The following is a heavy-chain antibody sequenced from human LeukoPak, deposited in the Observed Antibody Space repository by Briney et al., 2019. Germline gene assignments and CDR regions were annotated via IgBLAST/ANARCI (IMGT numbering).Heavy chain of an antibody. CDR3: ALPAYCGGDCSPPDAFDI. V-gene: IGHV3-7*01. D-gene: IGHD2-21*02. CDR1: RFTFSRYW. CDR2: IKEDGSEE. Sequence: SGGSLRLSCVDSRFTFSRYWMSWVRQAPGKGLEWVANIKEDGSEEYYVDSVTGRFTISRDSAKNSLYLQMNSLRAEDTAVYYCALPAYCGGDCSPPDAFDIWGQGTTVTISS. J-gene: IGHJ3*02.